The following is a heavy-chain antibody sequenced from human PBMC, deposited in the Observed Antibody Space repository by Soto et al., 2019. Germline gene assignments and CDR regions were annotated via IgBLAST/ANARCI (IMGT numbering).Heavy chain of an antibody. Sequence: GGSLRLSCAASGFTFSDYYMSWIRQAPGKGLEWVSYISSSSSYTNYADSVKGRFTISRDNAKNSLYLQMNSLRAEDTAVYYCARGGDYDSSGIDYWGQGTLATVSS. V-gene: IGHV3-11*06. CDR1: GFTFSDYY. CDR2: ISSSSSYT. J-gene: IGHJ4*02. CDR3: ARGGDYDSSGIDY. D-gene: IGHD3-22*01.